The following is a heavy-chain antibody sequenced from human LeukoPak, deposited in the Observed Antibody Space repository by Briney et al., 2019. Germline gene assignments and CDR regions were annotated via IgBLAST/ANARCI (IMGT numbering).Heavy chain of an antibody. CDR1: GGTFSSYA. D-gene: IGHD6-13*01. J-gene: IGHJ4*02. CDR2: IIPILGIA. V-gene: IGHV1-69*04. CDR3: ARAARSSWYPAPFDY. Sequence: WASVKVSCKASGGTFSSYAISWVRQAPGQGLEWMGRIIPILGIANYAQKLQGRVTMTTDTSTSTACMELRSLRSDDTAVYYCARAARSSWYPAPFDYWGQGTLVTVSS.